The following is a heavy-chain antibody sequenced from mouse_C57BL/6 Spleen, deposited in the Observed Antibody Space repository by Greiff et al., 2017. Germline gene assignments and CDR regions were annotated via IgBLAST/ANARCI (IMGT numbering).Heavy chain of an antibody. J-gene: IGHJ4*01. CDR1: GYSFTDYN. CDR2: INPNYGTT. CDR3: ARGELRLRNYYAMDY. Sequence: EVQLQQSGPELVKPGASVKISCKASGYSFTDYNMNWVKQSHGKSLEWIGVINPNYGTTSYNQKFKGKATLTVDQSSSTAYMQLNSLTSEDSAVYYCARGELRLRNYYAMDYWGQGTSVTVSS. V-gene: IGHV1-39*01. D-gene: IGHD3-2*02.